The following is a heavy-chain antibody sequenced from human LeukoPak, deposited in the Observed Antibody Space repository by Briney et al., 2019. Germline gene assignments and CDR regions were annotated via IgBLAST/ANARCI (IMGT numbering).Heavy chain of an antibody. J-gene: IGHJ4*02. CDR2: INHSGST. CDR1: GGSFSGYY. Sequence: SETLSLTCAVYGGSFSGYYWSWIRQPPGKGLELIGEINHSGSTNYNPSLKSRVTISVDTSKNQFSLKLSSVTAADTAVYYCARDTAFDCWGQGTLVTVSS. CDR3: ARDTAFDC. D-gene: IGHD5-18*01. V-gene: IGHV4-34*01.